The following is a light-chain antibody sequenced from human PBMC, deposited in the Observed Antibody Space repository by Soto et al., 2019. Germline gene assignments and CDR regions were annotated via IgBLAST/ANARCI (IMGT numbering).Light chain of an antibody. CDR1: SNDVGGYMY. V-gene: IGLV2-14*03. J-gene: IGLJ1*01. CDR2: EVN. CDR3: SSYSSNNILSYV. Sequence: QSALTQPASVSGAPGQSITISCTGTSNDVGGYMYVSWYQQRPGTAPKLIMFEVNNRPSGVSDRFSGSRSANTASLTISGLQAQDEADYYCSSYSSNNILSYVFGTGTKVTVL.